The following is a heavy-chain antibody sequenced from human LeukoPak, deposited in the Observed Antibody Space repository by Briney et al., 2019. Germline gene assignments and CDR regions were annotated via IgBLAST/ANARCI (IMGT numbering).Heavy chain of an antibody. Sequence: ASVKVSCKASGYTFTGYYIHWVRQAPGQGLEWMGWIKANTGATIYAQRFQDRITMTGDPSISMAYMELSSLRSDDTAIYFCATVVGANAFDVWGQGTMVTVAS. V-gene: IGHV1-2*02. J-gene: IGHJ3*01. CDR1: GYTFTGYY. CDR2: IKANTGAT. D-gene: IGHD1-26*01. CDR3: ATVVGANAFDV.